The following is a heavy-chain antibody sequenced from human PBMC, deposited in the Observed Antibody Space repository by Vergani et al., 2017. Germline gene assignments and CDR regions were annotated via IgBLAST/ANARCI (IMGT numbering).Heavy chain of an antibody. CDR1: GDSIISSSYY. Sequence: QMQLQESGPGLVKASETLSLTCTVSGDSIISSSYYWGWIRQPPGKGLEWIGSIYNSGNGDSSSSLKSRVTISADTSKNQFSLRLTSVTAADTAVYYCASGKYYSDSTSHFRERYFDVWGRGTLVTVPS. D-gene: IGHD3-16*01. V-gene: IGHV4-39*01. J-gene: IGHJ2*01. CDR2: IYNSGNG. CDR3: ASGKYYSDSTSHFRERYFDV.